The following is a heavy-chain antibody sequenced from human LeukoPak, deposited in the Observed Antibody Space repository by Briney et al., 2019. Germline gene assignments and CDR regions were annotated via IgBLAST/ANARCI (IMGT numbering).Heavy chain of an antibody. D-gene: IGHD1-26*01. CDR3: ASTYSGSYYDYNWFDP. Sequence: SEILSLTCAVYGGSFSGYYWSWIRQPPGKGLEWIGEINHSGSTNYNPSLKSRVTISVDTSKNQFSLKLSSVTAADTAVYYCASTYSGSYYDYNWFDPWGQGTLVTVSS. V-gene: IGHV4-34*01. J-gene: IGHJ5*02. CDR2: INHSGST. CDR1: GGSFSGYY.